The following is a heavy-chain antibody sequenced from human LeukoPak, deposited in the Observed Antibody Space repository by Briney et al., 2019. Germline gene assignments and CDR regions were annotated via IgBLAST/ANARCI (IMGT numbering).Heavy chain of an antibody. J-gene: IGHJ6*02. CDR1: GGSISSYY. CDR3: AGDRDCTRTSCFLYGMDV. CDR2: IYYSGST. Sequence: SETLSLTCTVSGGSISSYYWSWIRHPPGKGLEWIGYIYYSGSTNYNPSLKSRVTISVDTSKNQFSLKLSSVTAADTAVYYCAGDRDCTRTSCFLYGMDVWGQGTTVTVSS. V-gene: IGHV4-59*01. D-gene: IGHD2-2*01.